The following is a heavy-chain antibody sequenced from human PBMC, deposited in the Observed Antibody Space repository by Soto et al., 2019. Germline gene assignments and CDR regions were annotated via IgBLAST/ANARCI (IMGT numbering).Heavy chain of an antibody. J-gene: IGHJ5*02. CDR3: AGSSGTSDIWFDP. Sequence: QVQLVQSGAEVKKPGASVKVSCKASGYTFNSYGISWLRQAPGQGLGWMGWISAYDGDTKYAQKFXXVXXMTTDTSTRAANMEVRSLRSDDTAVYYCAGSSGTSDIWFDPWGQGTLVTVSS. V-gene: IGHV1-18*01. D-gene: IGHD1-26*01. CDR1: GYTFNSYG. CDR2: ISAYDGDT.